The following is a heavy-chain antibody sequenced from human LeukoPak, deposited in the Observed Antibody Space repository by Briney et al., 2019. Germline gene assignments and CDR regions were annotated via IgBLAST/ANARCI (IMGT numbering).Heavy chain of an antibody. CDR3: ATGLLLWFGELFNDY. CDR1: GYTLTELS. Sequence: ASVKVSCKVSGYTLTELSMHWVRQAPGKGLEWMGGFDPEDGETIYAQKFQGRVTMTEDTSTDTAYMEPSSLRSEDTAVYYCATGLLLWFGELFNDYWGQGTLVTVSS. D-gene: IGHD3-10*01. V-gene: IGHV1-24*01. CDR2: FDPEDGET. J-gene: IGHJ4*02.